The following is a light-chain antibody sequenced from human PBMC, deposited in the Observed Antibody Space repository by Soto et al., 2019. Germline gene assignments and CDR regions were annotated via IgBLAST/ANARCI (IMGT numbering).Light chain of an antibody. CDR3: CSYAGSSTLYV. Sequence: QSVLTQPASVSGSPGQSITISCTGTSSDVGSYNLVSWYQQHPGKAPKLMIYEVNKRPSGVSNRFSGSKSGNTASLTISGLQAEDEVDYYCCSYAGSSTLYVFGTGTKVT. CDR1: SSDVGSYNL. J-gene: IGLJ1*01. V-gene: IGLV2-23*02. CDR2: EVN.